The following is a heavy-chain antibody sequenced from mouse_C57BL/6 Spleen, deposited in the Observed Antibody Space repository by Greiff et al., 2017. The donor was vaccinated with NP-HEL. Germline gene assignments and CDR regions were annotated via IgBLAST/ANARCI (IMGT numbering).Heavy chain of an antibody. CDR2: ILPGSGST. V-gene: IGHV1-9*01. J-gene: IGHJ4*01. CDR1: GYTFTGYW. D-gene: IGHD2-1*01. Sequence: QVQLQQSGAELMKPGASVKLSCKATGYTFTGYWIEWVKQRPGHGLEWIGEILPGSGSTNYNEKFKGKATFTADTSSNTAYMQLSSLTTEDSAIYYCARVLFYYGNYGYAMDYWGQGTSVTVSS. CDR3: ARVLFYYGNYGYAMDY.